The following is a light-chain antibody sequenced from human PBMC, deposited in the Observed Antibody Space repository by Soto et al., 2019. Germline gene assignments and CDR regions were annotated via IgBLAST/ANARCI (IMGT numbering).Light chain of an antibody. CDR1: QGISSY. CDR2: AAS. J-gene: IGKJ2*01. CDR3: QQLNSYPQKMYT. Sequence: DIQLTQSPSFLSASVGDRVTITCRASQGISSYLAWYQQKPGKAPKLLIYAASTLQSGVPSRFSGSGSGTEFTLTISSLQPEDFATYYCQQLNSYPQKMYTFGQGTKLEIK. V-gene: IGKV1-9*01.